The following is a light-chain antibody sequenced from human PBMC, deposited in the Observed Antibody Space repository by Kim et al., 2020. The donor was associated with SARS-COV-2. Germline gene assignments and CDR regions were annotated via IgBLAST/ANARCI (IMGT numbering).Light chain of an antibody. J-gene: IGLJ3*02. CDR3: YSAADNNRV. CDR1: VLAKTY. CDR2: KDT. Sequence: SYELTQPSSVSVSPGQTARITCSGDVLAKTYVRWFQQKPGQAPILVIYKDTKRPSGIPERFSGSSSGTTVTLTISGALVEDEADYYCYSAADNNRVFGGG. V-gene: IGLV3-27*01.